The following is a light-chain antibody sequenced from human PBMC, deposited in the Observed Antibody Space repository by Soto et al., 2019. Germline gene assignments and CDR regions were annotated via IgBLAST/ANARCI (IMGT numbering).Light chain of an antibody. J-gene: IGLJ3*02. V-gene: IGLV4-69*01. CDR3: QTWDTGIWV. Sequence: QSALTQSPSASASLGASVKLTCTLSSGHSSYTIAWHQQQPEKGPRYLMKVNSDGSHKKGGGIPDRFSGSSSGGERYLTISSLQAEDEADYYCQTWDTGIWVFGEGTQLTVL. CDR1: SGHSSYT. CDR2: VNSDGSH.